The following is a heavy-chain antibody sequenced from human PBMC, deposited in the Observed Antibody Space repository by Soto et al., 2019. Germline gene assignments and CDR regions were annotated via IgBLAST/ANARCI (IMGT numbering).Heavy chain of an antibody. CDR3: AKDLLGVIDNFDY. V-gene: IGHV3-23*01. CDR1: GFTFSSYA. J-gene: IGHJ4*02. CDR2: ISGSGGST. Sequence: LRLSCAASGFTFSSYAMSWVRQAPGKGLEWVSAISGSGGSTYYADSVKGRFTISRDNSKNTLYLQMNSLRAEDTAVYYCAKDLLGVIDNFDYWGQGTLVTVSS. D-gene: IGHD3-16*02.